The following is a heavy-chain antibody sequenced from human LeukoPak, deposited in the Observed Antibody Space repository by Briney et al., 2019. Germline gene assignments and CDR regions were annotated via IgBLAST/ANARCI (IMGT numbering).Heavy chain of an antibody. D-gene: IGHD2-2*01. CDR1: GGSISSYY. CDR2: IYYSGST. CDR3: ARQRSSTSYGDYGMDV. V-gene: IGHV4-59*08. Sequence: PSETLSLTCTVSGGSISSYYWSRIRQPPGKGLEWIGYIYYSGSTNYNPSLKSRVTISVDTSKNQSSLKLSSVTAADTAVYYCARQRSSTSYGDYGMDVWGQGTTVTVSS. J-gene: IGHJ6*02.